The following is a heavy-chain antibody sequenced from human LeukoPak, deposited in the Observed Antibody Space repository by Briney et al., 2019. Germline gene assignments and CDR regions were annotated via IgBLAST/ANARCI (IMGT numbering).Heavy chain of an antibody. V-gene: IGHV3-30*03. J-gene: IGHJ4*02. CDR3: ACQGRSSWNYFEY. D-gene: IGHD6-13*01. CDR1: GFTFSSYA. CDR2: ITYDVISTK. Sequence: PGGSLRLSCAASGFTFSSYAMSWVRQAPGKGLEWVAVITYDVISTKHYADSVKGRFTISRDNSKNTLYLQMNSLRAEDTAVYYCACQGRSSWNYFEYWGQGTLVTVSS.